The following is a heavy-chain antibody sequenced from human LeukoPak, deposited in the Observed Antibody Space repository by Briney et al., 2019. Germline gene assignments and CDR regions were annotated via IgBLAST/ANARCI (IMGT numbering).Heavy chain of an antibody. J-gene: IGHJ6*02. Sequence: SETLSLTCTVSGGSISSSSYYWGWIRQPPGKGLEWIGSIYYSGSTNYNPSLKSRVTISVDTSKNQFSLKLSSVTAADTAVYYCARAWDTAMVNYYYGMDVWGQGTTVTVSS. D-gene: IGHD5-18*01. CDR1: GGSISSSSYY. V-gene: IGHV4-39*07. CDR3: ARAWDTAMVNYYYGMDV. CDR2: IYYSGST.